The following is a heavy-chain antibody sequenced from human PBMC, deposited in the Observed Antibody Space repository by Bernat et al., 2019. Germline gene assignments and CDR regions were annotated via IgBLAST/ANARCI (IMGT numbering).Heavy chain of an antibody. CDR2: ISGSGGST. Sequence: EVQLVESGGGLVQPGGSLRLSCAASGFTFSSYAMSWVRQAPGKGLEWVSAISGSGGSTYYADSVKGRFTISRDNSKNTLYLQMNSLRAEDTAVYYCAKDGGSVIEGIAAAGTSDYWGQGTLVTVSS. CDR1: GFTFSSYA. D-gene: IGHD6-13*01. V-gene: IGHV3-23*04. J-gene: IGHJ4*02. CDR3: AKDGGSVIEGIAAAGTSDY.